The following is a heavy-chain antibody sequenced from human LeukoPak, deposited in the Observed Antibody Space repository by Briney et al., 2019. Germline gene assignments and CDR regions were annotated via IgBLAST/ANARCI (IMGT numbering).Heavy chain of an antibody. CDR3: ARSLAARPPYYFDY. CDR1: GFTFSSYS. Sequence: GGSLRLSCAASGFTFSSYSMNWVRQAPGKGLEWVSSISSSSSYIYYADSVKGRFTISRDNAKNSLYLQMNSLRAEDTAVYYCARSLAARPPYYFDYWGQGTLVTVSS. V-gene: IGHV3-21*01. D-gene: IGHD6-6*01. CDR2: ISSSSSYI. J-gene: IGHJ4*02.